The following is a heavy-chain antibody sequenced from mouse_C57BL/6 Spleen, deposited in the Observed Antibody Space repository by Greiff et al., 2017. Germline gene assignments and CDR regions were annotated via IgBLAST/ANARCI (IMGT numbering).Heavy chain of an antibody. Sequence: QVQLQQSGAELVRPGASVTLSCKASGYTFTDYEMHWVKQTPVHGLEWIGAIDPETGGTAYNQKFKGKAILTADKSSSTAYMALRSLTSEDSAVYYCTSSFYSNYPYSCDYWGQGTTLTVSS. J-gene: IGHJ2*01. CDR2: IDPETGGT. D-gene: IGHD2-5*01. CDR3: TSSFYSNYPYSCDY. V-gene: IGHV1-15*01. CDR1: GYTFTDYE.